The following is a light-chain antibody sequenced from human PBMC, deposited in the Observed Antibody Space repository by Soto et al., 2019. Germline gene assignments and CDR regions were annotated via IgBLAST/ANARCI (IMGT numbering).Light chain of an antibody. J-gene: IGLJ3*02. CDR3: SSYTISNAGV. V-gene: IGLV2-14*01. Sequence: QSALTQPASVSGSPGQSITISCTVTSSYVGAYNYVSWCQQQPGKAPKVISYDVNNLPSGVSNRFSGSKSGNTASLTISGLPADDEADYYCSSYTISNAGVFGGGTQLTVL. CDR1: SSYVGAYNY. CDR2: DVN.